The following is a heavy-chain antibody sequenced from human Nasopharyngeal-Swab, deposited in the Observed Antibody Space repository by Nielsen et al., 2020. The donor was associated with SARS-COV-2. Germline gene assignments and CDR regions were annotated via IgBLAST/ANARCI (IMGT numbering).Heavy chain of an antibody. CDR1: GYTFTSYA. CDR2: INTNTGNP. V-gene: IGHV7-4-1*02. D-gene: IGHD3-3*01. Sequence: ASVKVSCKASGYTFTSYAMNWVRQAPGQGLEWMGWINTNTGNPTYAQGFTGRFVFSLDTPVSTAYLQISSLKAEDTAVYYCARDPRITIFGVVIPTTGDAFDIWGQGTMVTVSS. J-gene: IGHJ3*02. CDR3: ARDPRITIFGVVIPTTGDAFDI.